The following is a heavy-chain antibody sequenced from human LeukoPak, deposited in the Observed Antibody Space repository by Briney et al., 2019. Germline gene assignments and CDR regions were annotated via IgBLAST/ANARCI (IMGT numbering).Heavy chain of an antibody. V-gene: IGHV1-46*01. D-gene: IGHD6-25*01. J-gene: IGHJ4*02. CDR1: GYTFTTYY. Sequence: ASVKVSCKASGYTFTTYYMHWMRQAPGQGPEWMGIINPRGGSTDYSQKFQGRITMTSDTSTSTVYMELSSLRSDDTAVYFCARVGSAAATADYWGLGTLVTVSS. CDR3: ARVGSAAATADY. CDR2: INPRGGST.